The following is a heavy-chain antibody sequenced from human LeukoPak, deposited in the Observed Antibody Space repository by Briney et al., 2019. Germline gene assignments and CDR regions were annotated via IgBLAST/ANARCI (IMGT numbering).Heavy chain of an antibody. CDR1: GYSFTSYW. D-gene: IGHD2-21*01. J-gene: IGHJ4*02. Sequence: PGESLKISCKGSGYSFTSYWVAWVRQMPGKGLEWMGITYPDESNTRYSPSFQGQVTISADKSISTAYLQWSSLKASDSAMYYCVRHEKVTAGVRILNYWGQGTLVTVSS. V-gene: IGHV5-51*01. CDR2: TYPDESNT. CDR3: VRHEKVTAGVRILNY.